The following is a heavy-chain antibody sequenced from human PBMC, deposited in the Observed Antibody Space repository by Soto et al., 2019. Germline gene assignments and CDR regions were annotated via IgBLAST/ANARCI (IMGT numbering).Heavy chain of an antibody. CDR3: VREPRYCSGGSCSTMGDAFDI. CDR2: ISDSGDNT. V-gene: IGHV3-23*01. Sequence: GGSLRLSCAASGFTFSTYAMSWVRQAPGKGLEWVSAISDSGDNTYYADSVRGRFSISTDSSKNALYLQMNSLRAEDSAVYYCVREPRYCSGGSCSTMGDAFDIWGQGTMVTVSS. CDR1: GFTFSTYA. D-gene: IGHD2-15*01. J-gene: IGHJ3*02.